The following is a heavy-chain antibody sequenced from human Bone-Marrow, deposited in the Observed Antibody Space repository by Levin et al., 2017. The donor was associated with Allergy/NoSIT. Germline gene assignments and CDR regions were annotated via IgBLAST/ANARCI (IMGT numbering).Heavy chain of an antibody. CDR3: ARASGRGSTFDF. Sequence: PGGSLRLSCDASGFTYNNYWMVWVRQPPGRGLEWVANINQDGSEKNYVDSVKGRFVISRDNSENSLSLQMNNLRADDTALYYCARASGRGSTFDFWGRGTLVTVSS. D-gene: IGHD3-10*01. J-gene: IGHJ4*02. V-gene: IGHV3-7*01. CDR2: INQDGSEK. CDR1: GFTYNNYW.